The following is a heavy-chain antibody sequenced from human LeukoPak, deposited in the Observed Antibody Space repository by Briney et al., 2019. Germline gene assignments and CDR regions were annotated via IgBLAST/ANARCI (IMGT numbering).Heavy chain of an antibody. J-gene: IGHJ3*02. D-gene: IGHD3-3*01. CDR3: ARHRFGVVINDAFDI. Sequence: GASLQISCKGSGSIFTSYWIGGGRQVPGKGVEWMGIIYPVDSATSSRPSFRCHFTISADKSIITSYLQWSSLKASDTAMYYCARHRFGVVINDAFDIWGPRTMVTVSS. CDR1: GSIFTSYW. V-gene: IGHV5-51*01. CDR2: IYPVDSAT.